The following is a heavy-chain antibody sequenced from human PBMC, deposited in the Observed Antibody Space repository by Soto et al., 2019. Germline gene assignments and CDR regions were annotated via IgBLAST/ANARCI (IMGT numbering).Heavy chain of an antibody. D-gene: IGHD5-18*01. CDR1: GGSISGGVYY. Sequence: TLSLNWSVSGGSISGGVYYWIGVRQHPGKGLEWIGYIYYSGSTYYNPSLKSRVTISGDTSKNQFSLKLSSVTAADTAVYYCAGGREYSYGFDYAWGQGTLVTVSS. V-gene: IGHV4-31*02. CDR2: IYYSGST. CDR3: AGGREYSYGFDYA. J-gene: IGHJ5*02.